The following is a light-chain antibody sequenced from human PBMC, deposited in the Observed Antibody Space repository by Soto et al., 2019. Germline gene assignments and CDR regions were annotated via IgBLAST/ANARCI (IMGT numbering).Light chain of an antibody. CDR2: TAS. CDR1: QSVTNNL. V-gene: IGKV3-20*01. J-gene: IGKJ2*01. CDR3: QHYGKSPYT. Sequence: EIVLTQSPGTLSLSPGERATLSCRASQSVTNNLLAWYQQNHGQAPRLLIYTASTRATGIPDRFSGSGSGKDLYLTISRLEPEVFAVYYCQHYGKSPYTFGEGSKLEIK.